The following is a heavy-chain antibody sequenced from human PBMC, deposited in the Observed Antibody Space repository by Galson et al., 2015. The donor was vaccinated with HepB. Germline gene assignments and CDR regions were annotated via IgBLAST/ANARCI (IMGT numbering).Heavy chain of an antibody. CDR3: ARGSPYGDYVSNLFDAFDI. CDR1: GFTFSSYG. Sequence: SLRLSCAASGFTFSSYGMHWVRQAPGKGLEWVAVISYDGSNKYYADSVKGRFTISGDNSKNTLYLQMNSLRAEDTAVYYCARGSPYGDYVSNLFDAFDIWGQGTMVTVSS. V-gene: IGHV3-30*19. J-gene: IGHJ3*02. D-gene: IGHD4-17*01. CDR2: ISYDGSNK.